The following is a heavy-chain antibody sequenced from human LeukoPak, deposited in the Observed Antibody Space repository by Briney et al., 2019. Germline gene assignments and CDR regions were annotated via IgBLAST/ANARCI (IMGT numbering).Heavy chain of an antibody. V-gene: IGHV3-7*05. J-gene: IGHJ4*02. Sequence: TGGSLRLSCAASGFTFSSYWMSWVRQAPPKGLEWVANIKPDGREKYYVDSVKGRFTISRDNSKNSLFLQLNSLRTEDTALYYCARDHVYGGADYWGQGTLVTVTS. CDR3: ARDHVYGGADY. CDR1: GFTFSSYW. D-gene: IGHD5/OR15-5a*01. CDR2: IKPDGREK.